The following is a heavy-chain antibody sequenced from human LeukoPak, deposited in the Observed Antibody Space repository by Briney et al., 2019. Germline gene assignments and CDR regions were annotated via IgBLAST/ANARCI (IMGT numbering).Heavy chain of an antibody. Sequence: SVKVSCKASGYTFTSYGISWVRQAPGQGLEWMGRIIPILGIANYAQKFQGRVTITADKSTSTAYMELSSLRSEDTAVYYCARVGSGSYFVDPRFDYWGQGTLVTVSS. J-gene: IGHJ4*02. CDR1: GYTFTSYG. CDR2: IIPILGIA. CDR3: ARVGSGSYFVDPRFDY. V-gene: IGHV1-69*04. D-gene: IGHD1-26*01.